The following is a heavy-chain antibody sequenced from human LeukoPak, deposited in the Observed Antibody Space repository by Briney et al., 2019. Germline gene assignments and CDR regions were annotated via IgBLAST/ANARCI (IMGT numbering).Heavy chain of an antibody. Sequence: PGGSLRLSCAASGFTFDDYGMSWVRQAPGKGLEGVSGINWNGGSTGYADSAKGRFTISRDNAKNSLYLQLNSLRAEDTALYYCARDDAAVLYSSSWFLDYWGQGTLVTVSS. J-gene: IGHJ4*02. CDR3: ARDDAAVLYSSSWFLDY. V-gene: IGHV3-20*04. D-gene: IGHD6-13*01. CDR2: INWNGGST. CDR1: GFTFDDYG.